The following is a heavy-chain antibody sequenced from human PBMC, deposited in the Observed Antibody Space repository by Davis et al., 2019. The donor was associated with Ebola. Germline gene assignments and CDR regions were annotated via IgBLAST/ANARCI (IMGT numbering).Heavy chain of an antibody. CDR1: GGSISPYY. J-gene: IGHJ4*02. CDR3: ARDGRGFDY. CDR2: IYFTGTT. Sequence: SETLSLTCTVSGGSISPYYWSWIRQPPGKRLEWIGYIYFTGTTNYNPSLRSRVTISVDKSKNQFSLKLSSVTAADTAVYYCARDGRGFDYWGQGTLVTVSS. V-gene: IGHV4-59*01.